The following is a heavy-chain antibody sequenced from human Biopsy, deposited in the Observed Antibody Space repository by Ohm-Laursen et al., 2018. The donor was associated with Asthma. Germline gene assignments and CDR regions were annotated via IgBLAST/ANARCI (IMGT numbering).Heavy chain of an antibody. Sequence: SDTLSLTCAVYPGSFSGFFWTWIRQSPGKGLEWIGETNERGVTNNNPSLKSQVIISIDTYWNRVSLKLTSVTAADTAVYYCARGPELDVWGQGTTVTVSS. CDR2: TNERGVT. CDR1: PGSFSGFF. CDR3: ARGPELDV. V-gene: IGHV4-34*01. J-gene: IGHJ6*02.